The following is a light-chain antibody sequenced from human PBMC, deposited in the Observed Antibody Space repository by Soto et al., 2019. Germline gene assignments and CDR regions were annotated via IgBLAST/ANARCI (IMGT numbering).Light chain of an antibody. Sequence: QSVLTQPPSASGTPGQRVTISCSGSSSNIGSDFVHWYQQFPGTAPRLLIYRNKQRPSGVPDRFSGSKTGTSASLAISGLRSEDEADHYCASWDASRNWVFGGGTKLTVL. V-gene: IGLV1-47*01. CDR1: SSNIGSDF. CDR2: RNK. CDR3: ASWDASRNWV. J-gene: IGLJ3*02.